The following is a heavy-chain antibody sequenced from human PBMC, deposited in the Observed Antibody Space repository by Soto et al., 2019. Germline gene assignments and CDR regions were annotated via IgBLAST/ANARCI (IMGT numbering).Heavy chain of an antibody. V-gene: IGHV3-23*01. CDR1: GFTFSSYA. CDR2: ISGRGGST. Sequence: GGSLRLSCAASGFTFSSYAMSWVRQAPGKGLEWVSAISGRGGSTYYADSVKGRFTISRDNSKNTLYLQMNSLRAEDTAVYYCAKDRIVVVTADAFDIWGQGTMVTVSS. J-gene: IGHJ3*02. CDR3: AKDRIVVVTADAFDI. D-gene: IGHD2-21*02.